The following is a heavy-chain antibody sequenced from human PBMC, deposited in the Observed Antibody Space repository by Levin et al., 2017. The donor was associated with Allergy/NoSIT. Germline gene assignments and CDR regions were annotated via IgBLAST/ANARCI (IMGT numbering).Heavy chain of an antibody. CDR2: IYSGGST. Sequence: SWVRQAPGKGLECVSVIYSGGSTHYADSVKGRFTISLAPPKNSLDLQMNGLRAEDTAVYYCARGGYNDAFDIWGQGTMVTVSS. V-gene: IGHV3-53*01. CDR3: ARGGYNDAFDI. J-gene: IGHJ3*02. D-gene: IGHD5-24*01.